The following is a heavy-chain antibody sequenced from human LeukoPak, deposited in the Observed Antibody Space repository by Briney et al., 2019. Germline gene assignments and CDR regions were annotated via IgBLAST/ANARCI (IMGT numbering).Heavy chain of an antibody. CDR1: GFIFTDHW. Sequence: GSLRLSCVAPGFIFTDHWMSWVRQAPGKGLEWVANIKEDESAKFYADSVRGRFTISRDNAKNSLYLQMNDLRVEDTAVYYCARAVDVADYWGRGTLVTVSS. J-gene: IGHJ4*02. CDR3: ARAVDVADY. V-gene: IGHV3-7*01. D-gene: IGHD3-16*01. CDR2: IKEDESAK.